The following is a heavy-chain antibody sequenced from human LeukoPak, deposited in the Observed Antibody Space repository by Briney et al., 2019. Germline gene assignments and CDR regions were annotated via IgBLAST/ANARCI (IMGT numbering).Heavy chain of an antibody. CDR2: ISYHGRDK. D-gene: IGHD6-13*01. CDR3: AREGAAAGTGFDY. V-gene: IGHV3-30*04. Sequence: GGSLRLSCAASGLTFSSYAMHWVRQAPGKGLEWVAFISYHGRDKYYADSVKGRFTISRDNSKNTLYLQMNSLRTEDTAVYYCAREGAAAGTGFDYWGQGTLVTVSS. CDR1: GLTFSSYA. J-gene: IGHJ4*02.